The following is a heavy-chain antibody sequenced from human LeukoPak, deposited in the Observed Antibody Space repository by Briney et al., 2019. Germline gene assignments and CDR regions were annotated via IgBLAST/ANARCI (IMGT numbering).Heavy chain of an antibody. J-gene: IGHJ4*02. D-gene: IGHD2-2*02. CDR3: ARGPGGRYCSSASCYTLRN. V-gene: IGHV1-2*02. CDR2: INPNSGGT. CDR1: GYTFIGYY. Sequence: ASVKVSCKASGYTFIGYYMHWVRQAPGQGLEWMGWINPNSGGTNYAQKFQGRVTMTRDTSISTAYMELSRLRSDDTAVYYCARGPGGRYCSSASCYTLRNWGRGTLVTVSS.